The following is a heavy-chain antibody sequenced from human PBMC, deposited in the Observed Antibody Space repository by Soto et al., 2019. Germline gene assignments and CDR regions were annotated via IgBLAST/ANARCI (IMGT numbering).Heavy chain of an antibody. CDR2: IWYDGSNK. CDR3: ARSPPYGDYDLDY. D-gene: IGHD4-17*01. Sequence: GGSLRLSCAASGFTFSSYGMHWVRQAPGKGLEWVAVIWYDGSNKYYADSVKGRFTISRDNSKNTLYLQMNSLRAEDTAVYYCARSPPYGDYDLDYWGQGTLVTVSS. V-gene: IGHV3-33*01. CDR1: GFTFSSYG. J-gene: IGHJ4*02.